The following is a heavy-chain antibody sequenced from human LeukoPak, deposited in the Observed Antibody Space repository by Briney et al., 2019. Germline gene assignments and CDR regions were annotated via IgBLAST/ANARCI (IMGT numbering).Heavy chain of an antibody. J-gene: IGHJ4*02. CDR3: ARAWGPYCSGGSCATYYFDY. V-gene: IGHV4-34*01. Sequence: SETPSLTCAVYGGSFSGYYWSWIRQPPGKGLEWIGEINHSGSTNYNPSLKSRVTISVDTSKNQFSLKLSSVTAADTAVYYCARAWGPYCSGGSCATYYFDYWGQGTLVTVSS. D-gene: IGHD2-15*01. CDR1: GGSFSGYY. CDR2: INHSGST.